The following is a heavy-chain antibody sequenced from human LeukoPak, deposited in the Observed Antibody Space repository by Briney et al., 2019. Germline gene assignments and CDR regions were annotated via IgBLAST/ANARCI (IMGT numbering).Heavy chain of an antibody. Sequence: PSETLSLTCTVSGGSISNYVWSWIRQPPGKGLEWIGYINDSGNTKYSPSLESRVTISVDTSKNQFSLNLYSVTAADTAVYYCAKGGSPGYDILTGYLHYYYMDVWGKGTTVTISS. D-gene: IGHD3-9*01. CDR1: GGSISNYV. V-gene: IGHV4-59*01. J-gene: IGHJ6*03. CDR2: INDSGNT. CDR3: AKGGSPGYDILTGYLHYYYMDV.